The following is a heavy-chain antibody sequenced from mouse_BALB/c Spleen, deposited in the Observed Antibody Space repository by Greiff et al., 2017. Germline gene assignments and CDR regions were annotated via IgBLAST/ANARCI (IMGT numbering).Heavy chain of an antibody. Sequence: VQLQESGPGLVAPSHCLSITCTASGFSLTSYGVHWVRQRPGKGLEWLGVIWAGGSNNYYSTLMYRLSISKDNSKCQVYLKMNSLQTDDTAMYYCARDYHYDGSNHYAMDYWGQGTTVTVSS. D-gene: IGHD1-1*01. J-gene: IGHJ4*01. CDR1: GFSLTSYG. CDR2: IWAGGSN. CDR3: ARDYHYDGSNHYAMDY. V-gene: IGHV2-9*02.